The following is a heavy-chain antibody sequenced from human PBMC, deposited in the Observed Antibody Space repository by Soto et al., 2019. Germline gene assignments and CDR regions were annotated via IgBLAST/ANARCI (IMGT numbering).Heavy chain of an antibody. D-gene: IGHD5-12*01. CDR1: GFTVSSNY. CDR2: IYSGGST. V-gene: IGHV3-53*01. Sequence: EVQLVESGGGLIQPGGSLRLSCAASGFTVSSNYMSWVRQAPGKGLEWVSVIYSGGSTYYADSVKGRFTISRDNSKHTLYRQMNSLRAEATAVYYCARGHSGYGLFDYWGPGTLVTVSS. CDR3: ARGHSGYGLFDY. J-gene: IGHJ4*02.